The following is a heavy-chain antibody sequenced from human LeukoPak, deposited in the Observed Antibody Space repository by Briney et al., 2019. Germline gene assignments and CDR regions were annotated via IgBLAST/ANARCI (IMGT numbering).Heavy chain of an antibody. CDR3: ARDLSGPSFDP. CDR1: GFTFSSYG. D-gene: IGHD2/OR15-2a*01. CDR2: IWYDGSNK. Sequence: PGGSLRLSCAASGFTFSSYGMHWVRQAPGKGLEWVAVIWYDGSNKYYADSVKGRFTISRDNSKNTLYLQMNSLRAEDTAVYYCARDLSGPSFDPWGQGTLVTVSS. V-gene: IGHV3-33*01. J-gene: IGHJ5*02.